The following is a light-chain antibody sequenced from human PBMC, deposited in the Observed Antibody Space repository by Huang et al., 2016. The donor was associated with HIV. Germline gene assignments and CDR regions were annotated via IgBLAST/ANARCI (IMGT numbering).Light chain of an antibody. J-gene: IGKJ2*02. CDR1: QGITKS. CDR2: ATS. V-gene: IGKV1-NL1*01. CDR3: QQYYNTPCT. Sequence: DIQLTQSPSSLSASVGDRVTITCRASQGITKSLVWYQQKPGKAPKLLLFATSRLERGVPSRFSGSGSGTDFTLTIGSLQPEDFATYYCQQYYNTPCTFGQGTKLEIK.